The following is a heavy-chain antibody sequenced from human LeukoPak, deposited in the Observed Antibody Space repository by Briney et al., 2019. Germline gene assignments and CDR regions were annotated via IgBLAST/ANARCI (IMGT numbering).Heavy chain of an antibody. J-gene: IGHJ6*03. V-gene: IGHV4-61*02. D-gene: IGHD3-22*01. CDR3: AREEWLLIGRPHYYMDV. CDR2: IYTSGST. CDR1: GGSISSSSYY. Sequence: PSETLSLTCTVSGGSISSSSYYWGWIRQPAGKGLEWIGRIYTSGSTNYNPSLKSRVTMSVDTSKNQFSLKLSSVTAADTAVYYCAREEWLLIGRPHYYMDVWGKGTTVTVSS.